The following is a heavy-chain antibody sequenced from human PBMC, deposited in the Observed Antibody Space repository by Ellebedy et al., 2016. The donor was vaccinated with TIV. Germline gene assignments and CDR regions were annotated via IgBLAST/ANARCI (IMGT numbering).Heavy chain of an antibody. D-gene: IGHD3-10*01. CDR3: ARLRSRVTMVRGVNYWFDP. CDR1: GYSFTSYW. J-gene: IGHJ5*02. Sequence: GESLKISCKGSGYSFTSYWLGWVRQLPGKGLEWMGIIYPGDSDTRYSPSFQGQVTISADKSISTAYLQWSSLKASDTAMYYCARLRSRVTMVRGVNYWFDPWGQGTLVTVSS. V-gene: IGHV5-51*01. CDR2: IYPGDSDT.